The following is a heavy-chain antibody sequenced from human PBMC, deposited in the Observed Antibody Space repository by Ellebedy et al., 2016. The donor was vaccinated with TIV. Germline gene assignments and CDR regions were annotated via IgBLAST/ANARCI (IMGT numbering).Heavy chain of an antibody. CDR2: TSGYNGNT. D-gene: IGHD4-23*01. J-gene: IGHJ4*02. CDR3: ARDIGYGGKFDY. Sequence: AASVKVSCKASGYTFTNYGITWVRQAPGQGLEWLGWTSGYNGNTNYAQKFQGRVTLTTDTTTSTAYMELKSLRSDDTAVYYCARDIGYGGKFDYWGQGTLVTVSS. V-gene: IGHV1-18*01. CDR1: GYTFTNYG.